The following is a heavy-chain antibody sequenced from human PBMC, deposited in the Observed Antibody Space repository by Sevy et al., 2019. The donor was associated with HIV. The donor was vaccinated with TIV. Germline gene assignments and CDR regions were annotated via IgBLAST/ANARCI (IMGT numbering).Heavy chain of an antibody. V-gene: IGHV3-30*04. J-gene: IGHJ4*02. CDR1: GFSVSSHA. CDR2: LSYDGSTQ. D-gene: IGHD6-19*01. Sequence: GGSLRLSCAASGFSVSSHAMHWVRQAPGKGLEWVALLSYDGSTQYYADSVKGRFSISRDNSKNILYLQMNSLRPADTALYYSTRDAGYSVGWYPSSYWGQGTLVTFSS. CDR3: TRDAGYSVGWYPSSY.